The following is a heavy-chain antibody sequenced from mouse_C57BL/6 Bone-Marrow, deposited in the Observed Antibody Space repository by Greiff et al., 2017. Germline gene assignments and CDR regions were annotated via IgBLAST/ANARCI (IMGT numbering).Heavy chain of an antibody. CDR2: IRLKSDNYAT. CDR3: TEHGSPYFDY. J-gene: IGHJ2*01. D-gene: IGHD1-1*01. CDR1: GFTFSNYW. Sequence: EVKLMESGGGLVQPGGSMKLSCVASGFTFSNYWMNWVRQSPEKGLEWVAQIRLKSDNYATHYAVSGKGRFTISRDDSKISVFLQMNNFSAEDTGSDYCTEHGSPYFDYGDRGTTLTVSA. V-gene: IGHV6-3*01.